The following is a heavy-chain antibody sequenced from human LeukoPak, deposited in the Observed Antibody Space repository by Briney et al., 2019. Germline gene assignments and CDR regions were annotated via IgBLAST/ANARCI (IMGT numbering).Heavy chain of an antibody. V-gene: IGHV3-21*01. Sequence: GGSLRLSCVASGFTFSTYTMNWVRQAPGKGLEWVSSISSSSTYIYYADSLKGRLTISRDNAKKSLFLQVSSLRGEDTAVYYCARDRGFSYGIDFWGQGTLVTVSS. CDR1: GFTFSTYT. CDR2: ISSSSTYI. CDR3: ARDRGFSYGIDF. D-gene: IGHD5-18*01. J-gene: IGHJ4*02.